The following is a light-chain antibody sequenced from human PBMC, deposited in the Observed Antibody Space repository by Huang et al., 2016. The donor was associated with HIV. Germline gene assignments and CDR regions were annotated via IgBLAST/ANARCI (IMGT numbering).Light chain of an antibody. V-gene: IGKV4-1*01. CDR1: QSVFYNYNNNNY. Sequence: DIVMNQSPDSLAVSLGERATITCKSSQSVFYNYNNNNYLAWYQQKPRQPPKLRIYWASAREAGVPDRFNGRGSGTNFTFTISSLQAEDVAVYYCQQYYKIPLTFGGGTKVEIK. J-gene: IGKJ4*01. CDR2: WAS. CDR3: QQYYKIPLT.